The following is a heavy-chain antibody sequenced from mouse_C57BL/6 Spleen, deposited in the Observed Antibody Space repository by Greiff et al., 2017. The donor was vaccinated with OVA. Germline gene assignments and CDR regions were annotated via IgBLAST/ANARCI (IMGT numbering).Heavy chain of an antibody. Sequence: QVQLQQSGAELARPGASVKMSCTASGYTFTSYTMHWVKQRPGQGLEWIGYINPSSGYTKYNQKFKDKATLTADKSSSTAYMQLSSLTSEDSAVYYCARDSSGYVGFAYWGQGTLVTVSA. CDR1: GYTFTSYT. CDR2: INPSSGYT. D-gene: IGHD3-2*02. J-gene: IGHJ3*01. V-gene: IGHV1-4*01. CDR3: ARDSSGYVGFAY.